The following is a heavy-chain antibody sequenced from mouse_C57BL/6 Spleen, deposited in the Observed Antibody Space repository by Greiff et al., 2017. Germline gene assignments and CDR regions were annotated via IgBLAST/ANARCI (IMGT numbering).Heavy chain of an antibody. V-gene: IGHV1-52*01. CDR3: ARKGNSPCDY. D-gene: IGHD3-1*01. Sequence: QVQLQQPGAELVRPGSSVKLSCKASGYTFTSYWMHWVKQRPIQGLEWIGNIDPSDSGTHYNQKFKDKATLTVDKSSSTAYMQLSSLTSEDSAVYYCARKGNSPCDYGGQGTTLTVSS. CDR1: GYTFTSYW. CDR2: IDPSDSGT. J-gene: IGHJ2*01.